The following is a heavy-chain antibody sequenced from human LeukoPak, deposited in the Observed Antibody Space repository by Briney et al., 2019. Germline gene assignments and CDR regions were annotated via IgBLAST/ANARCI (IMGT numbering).Heavy chain of an antibody. CDR3: AREPTGSYNLFGN. V-gene: IGHV4-59*01. CDR1: GGSISSYY. D-gene: IGHD1-26*01. Sequence: SETLSLTCTVSGGSISSYYWSWIRQPPGKGLAWIGYIYYSGSTNYNPSLNSRVTISVDTSKNQCSLNLSSVSAAKTSVYFCAREPTGSYNLFGNCGQGTLVSVSP. CDR2: IYYSGST. J-gene: IGHJ4*02.